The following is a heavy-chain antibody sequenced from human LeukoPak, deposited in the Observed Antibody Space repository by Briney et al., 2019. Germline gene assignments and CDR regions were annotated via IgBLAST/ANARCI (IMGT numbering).Heavy chain of an antibody. CDR1: GGSISSSTYY. V-gene: IGHV4-39*07. CDR3: AREDVAVASTSDS. J-gene: IGHJ4*02. D-gene: IGHD6-19*01. CDR2: IYYSGST. Sequence: SETLSLTCIVSGGSISSSTYYWGWIRQPPGKGLEWIGTIYYSGSTYYNPSLKSRVTISVDTSKNQFSLKLSSVTAADTAVYYCAREDVAVASTSDSWGQGTLVTVSS.